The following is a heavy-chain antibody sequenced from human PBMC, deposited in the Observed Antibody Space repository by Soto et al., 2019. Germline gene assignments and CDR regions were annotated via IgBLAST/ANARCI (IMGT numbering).Heavy chain of an antibody. J-gene: IGHJ5*02. Sequence: SETLSLTCTVSGCSISSYYWSWIRQPPGKGLEWIGYIYHTGNTYYNPSLRSRVTISVDTSKNQFSLKLTSVTAADTAVYYCARDYYDSSDYTTNWFDPWGQGTLVTVSS. D-gene: IGHD3-22*01. CDR2: IYHTGNT. CDR3: ARDYYDSSDYTTNWFDP. CDR1: GCSISSYY. V-gene: IGHV4-59*04.